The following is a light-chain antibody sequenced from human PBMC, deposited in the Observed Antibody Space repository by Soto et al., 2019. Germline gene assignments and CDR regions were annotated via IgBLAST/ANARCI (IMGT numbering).Light chain of an antibody. CDR2: GAS. CDR1: QSVSSSY. V-gene: IGKV3-20*01. Sequence: EIVLTQSPGTLSLSPGERATLSCRASQSVSSSYLALYQQKPGQAPRLLIYGASSRATGIPDRFSVSGSGTDFTLTISRLEPEDFAVYYGQQYGSSPPTFGQGTKVEIK. CDR3: QQYGSSPPT. J-gene: IGKJ1*01.